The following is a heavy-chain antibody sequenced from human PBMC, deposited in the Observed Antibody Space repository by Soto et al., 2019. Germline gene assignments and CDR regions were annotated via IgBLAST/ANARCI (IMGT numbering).Heavy chain of an antibody. Sequence: QVRLQEWGPGLVKPSQTLSLKCSVSGGSITTGGRYWSWIRQLPGKGLEWIGDIYYSGNTYYNASLNSPVTISVEATKTQFSLKLSSVTAADTAVYYCAQALVFTGGDGFDIWGQGRLVTVSS. CDR3: AQALVFTGGDGFDI. V-gene: IGHV4-31*02. J-gene: IGHJ3*02. D-gene: IGHD1-1*01. CDR1: GGSITTGGRY. CDR2: IYYSGNT.